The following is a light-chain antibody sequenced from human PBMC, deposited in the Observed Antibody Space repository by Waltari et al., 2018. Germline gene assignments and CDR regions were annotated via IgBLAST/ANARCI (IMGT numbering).Light chain of an antibody. Sequence: QSVLTQPPSVSEAPRQRVTISCSGTISNNGNDGVNRYQQVPGKAPKLLIYYDDLLPSVVSDRFSGSKSGTSASLAISGLQFEDEAEYFCAAWDDSLNGRVFGGGTKLTVL. CDR1: ISNNGNDG. CDR3: AAWDDSLNGRV. V-gene: IGLV1-36*01. CDR2: YDD. J-gene: IGLJ3*02.